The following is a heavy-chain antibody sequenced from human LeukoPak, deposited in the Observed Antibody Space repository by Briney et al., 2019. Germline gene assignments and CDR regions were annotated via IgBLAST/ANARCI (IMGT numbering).Heavy chain of an antibody. CDR2: IYYSGST. V-gene: IGHV4-39*07. D-gene: IGHD5-18*01. J-gene: IGHJ4*02. CDR3: ARSRLVDTAIYFDY. Sequence: SETLSLTCTVSGGSITNTNYYWVWVRQPPGKGLEWIGSIYYSGSTYYNPSLKSRVTISVDTSKNQFSLKLSSVTAADTAVYYCARSRLVDTAIYFDYWGQGTLVTVSS. CDR1: GGSITNTNYY.